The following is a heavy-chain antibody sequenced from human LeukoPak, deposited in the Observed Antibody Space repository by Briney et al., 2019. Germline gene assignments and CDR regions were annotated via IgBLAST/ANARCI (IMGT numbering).Heavy chain of an antibody. Sequence: SETLSLTCTVSGGSIGSSSYYWGWIRQPPGKWLEWIGSIYYSGSTYYNPSLKSRVTISVDTSKNQFSLKLSSVTAADTAVYYCASVADWGQGTLVTVSS. V-gene: IGHV4-39*07. D-gene: IGHD6-19*01. CDR2: IYYSGST. J-gene: IGHJ4*02. CDR1: GGSIGSSSYY. CDR3: ASVAD.